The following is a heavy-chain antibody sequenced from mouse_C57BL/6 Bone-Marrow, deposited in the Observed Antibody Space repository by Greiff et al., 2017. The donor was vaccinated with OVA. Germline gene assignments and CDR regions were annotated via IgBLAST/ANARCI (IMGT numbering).Heavy chain of an antibody. J-gene: IGHJ3*01. CDR1: GFSLTSYG. D-gene: IGHD2-4*01. V-gene: IGHV2-5*01. CDR2: IWRGGST. CDR3: AKGGYDYDGAY. Sequence: QVQLQQSGPGLVQPSQSLSITCTVSGFSLTSYGVHWVRQSPGKGLEWLGVIWRGGSTDYNAAFVSRLSITKDNSKSQVFFKMNSLQADDTAIYYCAKGGYDYDGAYWGQGTLVTVSA.